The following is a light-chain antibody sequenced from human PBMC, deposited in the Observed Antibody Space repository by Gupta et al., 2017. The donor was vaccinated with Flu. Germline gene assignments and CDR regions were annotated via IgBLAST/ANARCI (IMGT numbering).Light chain of an antibody. CDR2: DDR. V-gene: IGLV3-21*02. CDR3: QVGDKGSDNWV. Sequence: GQNGRITCGGSNIGSKSVHWYQQWPGQAPVLLVYDDRDRHSGTPERFSGSNSGTTATVTISRVEAGDEADYYCQVGDKGSDNWVFGGGTKLTVL. J-gene: IGLJ3*02. CDR1: NIGSKS.